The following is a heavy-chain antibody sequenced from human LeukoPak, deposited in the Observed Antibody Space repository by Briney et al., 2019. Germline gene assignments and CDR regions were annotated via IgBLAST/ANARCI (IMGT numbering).Heavy chain of an antibody. CDR3: ARSRSGYLTDY. CDR2: INHSGST. CDR1: GGSFSGYY. V-gene: IGHV4-34*01. D-gene: IGHD1-26*01. Sequence: SETLSLTCAVYGGSFSGYYWSWIRQPPGKGLEWIGEINHSGSTNYNPSLKSRVTISVDTSKNQISLKLSSVTAADTAVYYCARSRSGYLTDYWGQGTLVTVSS. J-gene: IGHJ4*02.